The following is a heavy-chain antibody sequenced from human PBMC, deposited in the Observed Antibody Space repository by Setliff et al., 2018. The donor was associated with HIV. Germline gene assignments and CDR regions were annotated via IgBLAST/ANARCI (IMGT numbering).Heavy chain of an antibody. CDR3: ARDDHGALMGVIIRYYYMDV. CDR1: GFTFSSYS. CDR2: ISSSSSCI. D-gene: IGHD3-10*01. J-gene: IGHJ6*03. V-gene: IGHV3-21*01. Sequence: PGGSLRHSCAASGFTFSSYSMNWVRQAPGKGLEWVSSISSSSSCIYYADSVKGRFTISRDNAKNSLYLQMNSLRAEDTAVYYCARDDHGALMGVIIRYYYMDVWGKGTTVTVS.